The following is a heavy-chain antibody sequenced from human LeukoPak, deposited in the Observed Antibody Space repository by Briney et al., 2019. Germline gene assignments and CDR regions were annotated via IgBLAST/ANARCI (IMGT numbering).Heavy chain of an antibody. Sequence: GASVKLSCEASGYTFTAYDMTWVRQAPGQGLEWMGWISAYNGNTNYAQKLQGRVTMATDTSTSTAYMELRSLRSDDTAVYYCARFGRMPGYGCPGTLVTVSS. CDR3: ARFGRMPGY. CDR1: GYTFTAYD. J-gene: IGHJ4*02. V-gene: IGHV1-18*01. CDR2: ISAYNGNT. D-gene: IGHD3-16*01.